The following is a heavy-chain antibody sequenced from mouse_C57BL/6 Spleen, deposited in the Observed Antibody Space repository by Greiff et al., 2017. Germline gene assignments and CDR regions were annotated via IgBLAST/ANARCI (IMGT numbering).Heavy chain of an antibody. CDR3: TRSDDGYYYFDY. CDR2: IYPGNSDT. Sequence: VQLQQSGTVLARPGASVKMSCKTSGYTFTSYWMHWVKQRPGQRLEWIGAIYPGNSDTSYNQKFKGKAKLTAVTSASTAYMELSSLTNEDSAVYYCTRSDDGYYYFDYWGQGTTLTVSS. J-gene: IGHJ2*01. CDR1: GYTFTSYW. V-gene: IGHV1-5*01. D-gene: IGHD2-3*01.